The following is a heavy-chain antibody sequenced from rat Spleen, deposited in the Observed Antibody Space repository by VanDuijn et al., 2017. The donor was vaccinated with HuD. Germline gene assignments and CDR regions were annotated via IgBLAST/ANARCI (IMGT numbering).Heavy chain of an antibody. V-gene: IGHV5-25*01. Sequence: EVQLVESGGGLVQPGRSLKLSCAASGFTFSNYDMAWVRQAPTKGLEWVASISTSGGSTYYRDSVKGRFTVSRDNAKSTLYLQMDSLRSEDTATYYCARHPLLQWGGYYFDYWGQGVMVTVSS. D-gene: IGHD1-1*01. CDR2: ISTSGGST. CDR1: GFTFSNYD. CDR3: ARHPLLQWGGYYFDY. J-gene: IGHJ2*01.